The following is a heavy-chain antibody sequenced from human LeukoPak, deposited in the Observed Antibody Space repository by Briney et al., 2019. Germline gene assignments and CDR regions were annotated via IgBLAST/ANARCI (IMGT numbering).Heavy chain of an antibody. J-gene: IGHJ4*02. CDR2: IHGSGDTI. V-gene: IGHV3-48*02. CDR3: SRRFDC. Sequence: GGSLRLSCAASGFTFSDYSMNWVRQAPGKGLEWVSYIHGSGDTIYYADSVKGRFTISRDNAKNSLDLQMNSLRDEDTAVYYYSRRFDCWGQGTLVTVSS. CDR1: GFTFSDYS.